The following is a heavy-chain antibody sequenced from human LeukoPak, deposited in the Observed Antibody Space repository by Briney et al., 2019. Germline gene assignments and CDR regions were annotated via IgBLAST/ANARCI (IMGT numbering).Heavy chain of an antibody. V-gene: IGHV1-8*03. CDR1: GYTFTSYD. CDR3: ARGNWNSVNHYYYYYMDV. CDR2: MNPNSGNT. Sequence: AASVKVSCKASGYTFTSYDINWVRQATGQGLEWMGWMNPNSGNTGYAQKFQGRVTITRNTSISTAYMELSSLRSEDTAVYYCARGNWNSVNHYYYYYMDVWGKGTTVTVSS. D-gene: IGHD1-7*01. J-gene: IGHJ6*03.